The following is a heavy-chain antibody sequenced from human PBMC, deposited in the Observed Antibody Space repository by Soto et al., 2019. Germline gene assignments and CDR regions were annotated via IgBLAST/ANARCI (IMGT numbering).Heavy chain of an antibody. J-gene: IGHJ5*02. CDR2: IFYLGSS. CDR3: ARHSLALRKNNWFDP. D-gene: IGHD3-3*02. Sequence: SETLSLTLTVSGDSIISSDFSWGWVRQPPGKGLEWIGSIFYLGSSYYNPSLKSRVTMSVDTSKNQFSLRLRSVTAADTALYFCARHSLALRKNNWFDPWGQGIMVTVSS. CDR1: GDSIISSDFS. V-gene: IGHV4-39*01.